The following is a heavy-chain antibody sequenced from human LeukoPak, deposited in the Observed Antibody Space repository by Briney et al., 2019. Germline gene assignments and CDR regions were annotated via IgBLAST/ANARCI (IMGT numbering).Heavy chain of an antibody. Sequence: PGGSLRLSCAASGFTFSSYSMNWVRQAPGKGLEWVSYISSSSSTIYYADSVKGRFTISRDNAKNSLYLQMNSLRAEDTAVYYCASGYCSSTSCYYDYWGQGTLVTVSS. CDR2: ISSSSSTI. CDR1: GFTFSSYS. J-gene: IGHJ4*02. D-gene: IGHD2-2*01. V-gene: IGHV3-48*04. CDR3: ASGYCSSTSCYYDY.